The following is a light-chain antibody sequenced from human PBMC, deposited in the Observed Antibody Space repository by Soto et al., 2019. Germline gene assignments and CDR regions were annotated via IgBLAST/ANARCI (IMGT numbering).Light chain of an antibody. CDR2: DAF. CDR3: QQRSSWPT. J-gene: IGKJ2*01. V-gene: IGKV3-11*01. Sequence: EIVLTQSPATLSLSPGERATLSCRASQSVSSNLAWYQQKLGQAPRLLIYDAFNRATGIPARFNGSGSGTDFTLTISNLEPEDFAVYYCQQRSSWPTFGQGTKLEIK. CDR1: QSVSSN.